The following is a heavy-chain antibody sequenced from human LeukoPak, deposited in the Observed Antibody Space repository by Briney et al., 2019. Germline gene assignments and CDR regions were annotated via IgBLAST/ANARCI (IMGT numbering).Heavy chain of an antibody. Sequence: GGSLRLSCAASGFTFSSYGMHWVRQAPGKGLEWVAVISYDGSNKYYADSVKGRFTTSRDNSKNTLYLQKNSLRAEDTAVYYCAKALVGATGIDYWGQGTLVTVSS. V-gene: IGHV3-30*18. CDR3: AKALVGATGIDY. CDR2: ISYDGSNK. J-gene: IGHJ4*02. D-gene: IGHD1-26*01. CDR1: GFTFSSYG.